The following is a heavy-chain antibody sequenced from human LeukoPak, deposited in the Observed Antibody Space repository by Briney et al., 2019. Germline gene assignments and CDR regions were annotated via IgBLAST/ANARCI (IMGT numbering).Heavy chain of an antibody. CDR3: ARVRVTMIVVDAFDI. Sequence: PGGSLRLSCAASGFTFSNYGIHWVRQAPGKGLEWVAFIRYDGSDKYYAEFVRGRFTISRDNSKNTLYLQMNSLRAEDTAVYYCARVRVTMIVVDAFDIWGQGTMVTVSS. CDR2: IRYDGSDK. CDR1: GFTFSNYG. V-gene: IGHV3-30*02. D-gene: IGHD3-22*01. J-gene: IGHJ3*02.